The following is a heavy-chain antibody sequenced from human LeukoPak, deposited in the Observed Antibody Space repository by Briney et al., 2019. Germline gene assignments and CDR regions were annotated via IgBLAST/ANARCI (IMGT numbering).Heavy chain of an antibody. CDR1: GGTFSSYT. D-gene: IGHD2-2*01. V-gene: IGHV1-69*02. J-gene: IGHJ5*02. CDR2: IIPILGIA. CDR3: ARGYCSSTSYFWAKRFDP. Sequence: VKVSCKASGGTFSSYTISWVRQAPGQGLEWMGRIIPILGIANYAQKFQGRVTITADKSTSTAYMELSSLRSEDTAVYYCARGYCSSTSYFWAKRFDPWGQGTLVTVSS.